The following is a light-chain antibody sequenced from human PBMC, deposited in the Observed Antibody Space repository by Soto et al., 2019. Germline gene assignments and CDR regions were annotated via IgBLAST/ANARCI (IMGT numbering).Light chain of an antibody. CDR1: QGIRSW. Sequence: DIQMTQSPSSVSASVGDRVTITCRASQGIRSWLAWYQQKPGKAPKLLIYDASSLQSGVPSRFSGSGSGTDSPLTISSLQPEDFATYYCQQANSFPIPFGQGTRLEIK. V-gene: IGKV1D-12*01. J-gene: IGKJ5*01. CDR3: QQANSFPIP. CDR2: DAS.